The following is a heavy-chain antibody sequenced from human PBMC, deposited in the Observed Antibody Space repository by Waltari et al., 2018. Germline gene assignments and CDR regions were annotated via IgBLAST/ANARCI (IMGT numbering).Heavy chain of an antibody. CDR1: GFTFSSYA. Sequence: EVQLLESGGGLVQPGGSLRLSCAASGFTFSSYAMSWVRQALGKGLEWVSAISGSGGSTYYADSVKGRFTISRDNSKNTLYLQMNSLRAEDTAVYYCAKAIGYYDYVWGSYRYGFDYWGQGTLVTVSS. V-gene: IGHV3-23*01. D-gene: IGHD3-16*02. CDR2: ISGSGGST. J-gene: IGHJ4*02. CDR3: AKAIGYYDYVWGSYRYGFDY.